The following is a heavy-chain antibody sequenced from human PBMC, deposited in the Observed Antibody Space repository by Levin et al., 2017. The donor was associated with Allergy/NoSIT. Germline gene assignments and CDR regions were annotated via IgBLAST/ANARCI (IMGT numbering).Heavy chain of an antibody. CDR3: ARDTGGFAFDI. Sequence: PSETLSLTCTVSGGSISIFYWSWIRQPPGKGLEWIGYIHSSGRTNYNPSLKSRVTTSVDTSKNQFSLKLKSVTSAETAVYFCARDTGGFAFDIWGQGSLVTVSS. D-gene: IGHD1-26*01. CDR2: IHSSGRT. V-gene: IGHV4-59*01. J-gene: IGHJ3*02. CDR1: GGSISIFY.